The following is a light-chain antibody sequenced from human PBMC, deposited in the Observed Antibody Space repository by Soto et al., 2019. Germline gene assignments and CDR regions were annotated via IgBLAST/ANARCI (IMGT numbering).Light chain of an antibody. J-gene: IGLJ3*02. V-gene: IGLV2-23*03. CDR3: CSYADTSTFWVV. CDR1: SSDFGGYNV. CDR2: EGT. Sequence: QSAQTQPASVSGSPGQSITISCSGTSSDFGGYNVVSWYQQHPGKAPKLIIYEGTKRPSGVSNRFSGSKSGNAASLTISGLQTEDEADYYCCSYADTSTFWVVFGGGTKLTVL.